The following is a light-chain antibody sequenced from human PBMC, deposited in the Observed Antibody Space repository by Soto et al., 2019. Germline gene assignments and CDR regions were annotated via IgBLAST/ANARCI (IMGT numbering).Light chain of an antibody. Sequence: DIQMTQSPSSLSASVGERVTITFRASQSISSYLNWYQQKPGKAPKLLIYAASSLQSGVPSRFSGSGSGTDFTLTISSLQPEDFATYYCQQSYSTPRTFGQGTKV. CDR2: AAS. V-gene: IGKV1-39*01. CDR1: QSISSY. CDR3: QQSYSTPRT. J-gene: IGKJ1*01.